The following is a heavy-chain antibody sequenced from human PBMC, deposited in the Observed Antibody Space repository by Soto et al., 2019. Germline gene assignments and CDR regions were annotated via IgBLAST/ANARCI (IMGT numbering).Heavy chain of an antibody. CDR2: ISGSGVST. V-gene: IGHV3-23*01. CDR3: AKDLAVAGTVPNYFDY. Sequence: GGSLGLACAASGFTFSSYVMSGVRQGPGKGQEWVSAISGSGVSTYYADYVQGRFTISRDNSKNTLYLQMNGLRAEDTAVYYCAKDLAVAGTVPNYFDYSGQGTLVTVSS. CDR1: GFTFSSYV. J-gene: IGHJ4*02. D-gene: IGHD6-19*01.